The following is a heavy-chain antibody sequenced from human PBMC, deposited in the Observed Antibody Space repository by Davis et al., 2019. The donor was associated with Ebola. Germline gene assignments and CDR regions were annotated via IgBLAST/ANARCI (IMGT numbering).Heavy chain of an antibody. V-gene: IGHV4-34*01. Sequence: SETLSLTCAVYGGSFSGYYWNWIRQPPGKGLEWIGEINHSGSTNYNPSLKSRVTISVDTSKNQFSLKLSSVTAADTAVYYCARDWDTAMAPYYYYGMDVWGQGTTVTVSS. CDR2: INHSGST. CDR3: ARDWDTAMAPYYYYGMDV. J-gene: IGHJ6*02. CDR1: GGSFSGYY. D-gene: IGHD5-18*01.